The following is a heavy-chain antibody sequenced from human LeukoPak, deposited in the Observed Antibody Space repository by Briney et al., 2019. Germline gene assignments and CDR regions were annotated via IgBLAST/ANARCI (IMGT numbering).Heavy chain of an antibody. CDR2: MNPNRATT. CDR1: GYTFTSYD. CDR3: ATSPYVWGSYRRLPDY. D-gene: IGHD3-16*02. V-gene: IGHV1-8*01. J-gene: IGHJ4*02. Sequence: ASVKVSCKASGYTFTSYDINWVRQATGQGLEWMGWMNPNRATTEYAQKFQGRVTMTEDTSTDTAYMELSSLRSEDTAVYYCATSPYVWGSYRRLPDYWGQGTLVTVSS.